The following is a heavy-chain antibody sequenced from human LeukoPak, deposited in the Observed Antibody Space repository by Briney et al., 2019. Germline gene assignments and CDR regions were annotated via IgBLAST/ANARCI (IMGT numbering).Heavy chain of an antibody. CDR1: GFTFSSYA. Sequence: GRSLRLYCAASGFTFSSYAMHWVRQAPGKGLEWVAVISYDGSNKYYADSVKGRFTISRDNSKNTLYLQMNSLRAEDTAVYYCAREVEMGSSGWYRGSAFDIWGQGTMVTVSS. V-gene: IGHV3-30-3*01. CDR3: AREVEMGSSGWYRGSAFDI. D-gene: IGHD6-19*01. CDR2: ISYDGSNK. J-gene: IGHJ3*02.